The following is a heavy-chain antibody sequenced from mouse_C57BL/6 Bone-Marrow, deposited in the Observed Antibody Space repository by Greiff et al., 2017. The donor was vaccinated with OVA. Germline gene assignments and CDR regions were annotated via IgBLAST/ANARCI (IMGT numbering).Heavy chain of an antibody. CDR3: ARFSSLYYYAMDY. V-gene: IGHV5-17*01. CDR2: ISSGSSTI. D-gene: IGHD1-1*01. J-gene: IGHJ4*01. Sequence: EVKLVESGGGLVKPGGSLKLSCAASGFTFSDYGMHWVRQAPEKGLEWVAYISSGSSTIYYADTVKGRFTISRANAKNTLFLQMTSLRSEDTAMYYCARFSSLYYYAMDYWGQGTSVTVSS. CDR1: GFTFSDYG.